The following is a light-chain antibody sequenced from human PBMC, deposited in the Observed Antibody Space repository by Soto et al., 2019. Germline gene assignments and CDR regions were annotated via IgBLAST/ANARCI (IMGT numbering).Light chain of an antibody. Sequence: DIQMTQSPSSLSASVGDRVTITCRASQSISSYLNWYQQKPGKAPKLLIYAESRLQSGVPSRFSGSGSGTDFPLTISSLQPEDFATYYCQQSYSTPYTFGQGTKLEI. CDR2: AES. V-gene: IGKV1-39*01. J-gene: IGKJ2*01. CDR3: QQSYSTPYT. CDR1: QSISSY.